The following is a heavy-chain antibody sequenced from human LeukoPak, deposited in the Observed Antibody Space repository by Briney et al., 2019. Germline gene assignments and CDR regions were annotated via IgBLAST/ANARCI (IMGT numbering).Heavy chain of an antibody. CDR2: ISGSGRDNP. V-gene: IGHV3-23*01. D-gene: IGHD6-19*01. CDR3: ARDLGKAVAGTPRDCSPVLPGH. Sequence: PGGSLRLSCAASGFTFSSYAMSWVRQPPGKGLEWVSAISGSGRDNPYYADSVKGRFTISRDNPKNTLYLQINSLRAEDTAIYYCARDLGKAVAGTPRDCSPVLPGHWGQGTLVTVSS. J-gene: IGHJ4*02. CDR1: GFTFSSYA.